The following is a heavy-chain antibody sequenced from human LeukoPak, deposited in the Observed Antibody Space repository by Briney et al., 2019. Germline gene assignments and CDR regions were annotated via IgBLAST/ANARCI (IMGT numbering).Heavy chain of an antibody. Sequence: SETLSLTCTVSGGSISSYYWSWIRQPPGKGLEWIGYIYYSGSTNYNPSLKSRVTISVDTSKNQFSLKLSSVTAADTAVYYCARPTWRGAFDIWGQGTMVTVSS. CDR3: ARPTWRGAFDI. D-gene: IGHD3-10*01. J-gene: IGHJ3*02. CDR1: GGSISSYY. CDR2: IYYSGST. V-gene: IGHV4-59*12.